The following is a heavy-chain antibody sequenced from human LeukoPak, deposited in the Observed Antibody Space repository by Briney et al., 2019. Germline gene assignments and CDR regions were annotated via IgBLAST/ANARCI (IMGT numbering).Heavy chain of an antibody. CDR3: ARGGIVVVLAAIGAFDI. V-gene: IGHV3-33*01. CDR1: GFTFSSYG. J-gene: IGHJ3*02. CDR2: IWYDGSNK. Sequence: GRSLRLSCAASGFTFSSYGMHWVRQAPGKGLEWVAVIWYDGSNKYYADSVKGRFTISRDNSKNTLYLQMNSLRAEDTAVYYCARGGIVVVLAAIGAFDIWGQGTMVTVSS. D-gene: IGHD2-2*01.